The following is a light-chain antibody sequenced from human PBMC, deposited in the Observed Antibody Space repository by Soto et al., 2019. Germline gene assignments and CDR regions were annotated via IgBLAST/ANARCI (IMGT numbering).Light chain of an antibody. CDR2: DVR. CDR3: NSYRTISTYV. J-gene: IGLJ1*01. Sequence: QYALTQPASVSGSPGQSITISCTGTTCDIGGYNFVSWYQQHPGKAPKLLIYDVRNRPSGVSNRFSGSKSGNTASLTISGLQAEDEADYYCNSYRTISTYVFGSGTKLTVL. V-gene: IGLV2-14*01. CDR1: TCDIGGYNF.